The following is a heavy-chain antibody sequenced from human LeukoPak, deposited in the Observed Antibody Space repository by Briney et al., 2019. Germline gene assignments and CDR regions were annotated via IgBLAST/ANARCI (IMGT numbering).Heavy chain of an antibody. D-gene: IGHD3-22*01. CDR2: IIPIFGTA. CDR3: ARDRQYYYDSSRQDY. CDR1: GGTFSSYA. V-gene: IGHV1-69*06. Sequence: GASVNLSFTASGGTFSSYAISWVRQAPGQGLEWMGRIIPIFGTANYAQKFQGRVTITADKSTSTAYMELSSLRSEDTAVYYCARDRQYYYDSSRQDYWGQGTLVTVSS. J-gene: IGHJ4*02.